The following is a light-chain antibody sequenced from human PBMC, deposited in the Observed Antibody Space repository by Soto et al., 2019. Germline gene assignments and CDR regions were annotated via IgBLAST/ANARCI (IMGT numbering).Light chain of an antibody. J-gene: IGKJ4*01. CDR2: TAS. Sequence: DIQMTQSPSSMSASVGDRVTITCRASQDISSKLAWYQRKPGKAPELLIYTASSLESGVPSRFSGRGSGTDFSLTISSLQPEDFATYYCLQANSFPLTFGGGTKVDIK. CDR1: QDISSK. V-gene: IGKV1D-12*01. CDR3: LQANSFPLT.